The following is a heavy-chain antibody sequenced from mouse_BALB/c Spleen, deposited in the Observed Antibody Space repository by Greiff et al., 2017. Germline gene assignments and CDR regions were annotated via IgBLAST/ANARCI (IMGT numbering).Heavy chain of an antibody. CDR2: ISSGGSYT. J-gene: IGHJ4*01. Sequence: DVMLVESGGGLVKPGGSLKLSCAASGFTFSSYAMSWVRQTPEKRLEWVATISSGGSYTYYPDSVKGRFTISRDNAKNTLYLQMSSLRSEDTAMYYCARQKYGNYGAMDYWGQGTSVTVSS. CDR1: GFTFSSYA. D-gene: IGHD2-10*02. V-gene: IGHV5-9-3*01. CDR3: ARQKYGNYGAMDY.